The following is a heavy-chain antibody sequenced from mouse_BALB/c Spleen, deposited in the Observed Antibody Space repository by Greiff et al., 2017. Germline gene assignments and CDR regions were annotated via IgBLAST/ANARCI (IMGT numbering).Heavy chain of an antibody. CDR3: ARGGGYVYYAMDY. Sequence: EVQGVESGGGLVKPGGSLKLSCAASGFTFSSYAMSWVRQTPEKRLEWVASISSGGSTYYPDSVKGRFTISRDNARNILYLQMSSLRSEDTAMYYCARGGGYVYYAMDYWGQGTSVTVSS. J-gene: IGHJ4*01. V-gene: IGHV5-6-5*01. D-gene: IGHD2-2*01. CDR2: ISSGGST. CDR1: GFTFSSYA.